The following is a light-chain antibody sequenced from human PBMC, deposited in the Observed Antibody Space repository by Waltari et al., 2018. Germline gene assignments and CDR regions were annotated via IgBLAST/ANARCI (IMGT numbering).Light chain of an antibody. CDR3: QQYNSYSLLT. V-gene: IGKV1-5*03. Sequence: DIQMTQSPSTLSASVGARFPITCRASQSISNWLAWYQQKPGKAPKLLIYKASTLESGVPSRFSGSGSGTEFTLTISSLQPDDFATYYCQQYNSYSLLTFGGGTKVEIK. CDR1: QSISNW. CDR2: KAS. J-gene: IGKJ4*01.